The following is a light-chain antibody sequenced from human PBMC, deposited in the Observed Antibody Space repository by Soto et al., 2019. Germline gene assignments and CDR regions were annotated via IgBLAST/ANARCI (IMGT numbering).Light chain of an antibody. CDR2: GAS. CDR3: QNYKRAPIT. J-gene: IGKJ5*01. Sequence: DIQMTQSPSSLSASVGDRVTITCRASQGIGIYLAWYQQTPGKVPKHLIYGASKLQSGVPSRFSGGGSGTNFTLTISRMKPEDVATYYCQNYKRAPITFGQGTRLEI. CDR1: QGIGIY. V-gene: IGKV1-27*01.